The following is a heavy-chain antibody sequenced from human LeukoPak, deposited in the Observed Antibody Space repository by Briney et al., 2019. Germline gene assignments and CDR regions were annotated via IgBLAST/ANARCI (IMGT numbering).Heavy chain of an antibody. CDR3: AREDSGGNSGVDY. CDR1: GFTFSSYS. J-gene: IGHJ4*02. CDR2: ISSSSTYI. V-gene: IGHV3-21*01. Sequence: GGSLRLSCAASGFTFSSYSMNWVRQAPGKGLEWVSSISSSSTYIYSADSGKGRFTISRDNAKNSLYLQMNSPRAEDTAVYHCAREDSGGNSGVDYWGQGTLVTVSS. D-gene: IGHD4-23*01.